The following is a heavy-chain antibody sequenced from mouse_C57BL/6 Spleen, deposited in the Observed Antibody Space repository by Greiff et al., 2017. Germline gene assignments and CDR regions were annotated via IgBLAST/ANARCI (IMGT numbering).Heavy chain of an antibody. Sequence: EVKLMESGGGLVKPGGSLKLSCAASGFTFSDYGMHWVRQAPEKGLEWVAYISRGSSTIYYADTVKGRFTISRDNAKNTLFLQMTSLRSEDTAMYYCARAPSYSYFDTGAKAPLSQSPQ. CDR1: GFTFSDYG. CDR2: ISRGSSTI. CDR3: ARAPSYSYFDT. V-gene: IGHV5-17*01. D-gene: IGHD2-12*01. J-gene: IGHJ2*01.